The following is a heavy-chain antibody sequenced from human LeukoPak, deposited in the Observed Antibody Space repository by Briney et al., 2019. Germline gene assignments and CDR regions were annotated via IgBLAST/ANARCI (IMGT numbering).Heavy chain of an antibody. CDR1: GGSISSGSDY. D-gene: IGHD3-22*01. CDR3: ARGSRYSSGYDYIDH. J-gene: IGHJ4*02. Sequence: SETLSLTCTVSGGSISSGSDYCSWVRQTAGKGLEWIGRSYSSGSTNYNPSLKSRVSISVDTSKNQFSLRLSSVTAADTAVYYCARGSRYSSGYDYIDHWGQGTLVTVSS. V-gene: IGHV4-61*02. CDR2: SYSSGST.